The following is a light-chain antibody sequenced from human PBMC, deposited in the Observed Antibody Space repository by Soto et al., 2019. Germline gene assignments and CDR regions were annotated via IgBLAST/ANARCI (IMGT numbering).Light chain of an antibody. CDR2: RNN. Sequence: QSVLTQPPSASGTPGQRVTISCSGSSSNIGSQYVSWYQQLPGKAPKLLIYRNNQRPSGVPDRFSGSKSGTSASLAISGLRSEDEADYYCAAWDGSLSGRYVVFGGGTKLTVL. J-gene: IGLJ2*01. CDR3: AAWDGSLSGRYVV. V-gene: IGLV1-47*01. CDR1: SSNIGSQY.